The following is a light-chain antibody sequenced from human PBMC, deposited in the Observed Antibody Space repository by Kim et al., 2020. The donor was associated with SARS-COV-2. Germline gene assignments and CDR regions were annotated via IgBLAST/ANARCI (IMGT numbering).Light chain of an antibody. CDR2: AAS. Sequence: SVGDRVTSTCRASQSISNYLNWYQQKPGKAPKLLIYAASSLHSGAPSRFSGSGSGTEFTLTITSLQPEDFATYFCQQSHTAPLLSFGGGPRWIS. CDR1: QSISNY. J-gene: IGKJ4*01. V-gene: IGKV1-39*01. CDR3: QQSHTAPLLS.